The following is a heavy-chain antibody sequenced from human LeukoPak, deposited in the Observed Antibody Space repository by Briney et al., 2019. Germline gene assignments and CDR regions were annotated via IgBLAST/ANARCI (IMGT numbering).Heavy chain of an antibody. Sequence: GASVKVSCKVSGYTLTELSMFWVRQAPGKGLEWMGSFDPEDGKTVYAQKFQGRVTMTEDTSTDTAYMKLSSLRSEDTAVYYCATGYLVTAGLMDVWGQGTTVTVSS. D-gene: IGHD6-13*01. CDR3: ATGYLVTAGLMDV. CDR1: GYTLTELS. J-gene: IGHJ6*02. CDR2: FDPEDGKT. V-gene: IGHV1-24*01.